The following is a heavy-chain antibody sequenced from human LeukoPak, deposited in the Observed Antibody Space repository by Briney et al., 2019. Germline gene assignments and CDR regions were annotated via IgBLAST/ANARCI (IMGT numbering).Heavy chain of an antibody. D-gene: IGHD5-18*01. Sequence: QSGGSLRLSCAASGFTFSSYWMHWVRQAPGKGLVWVSRINSDGSSTRYADSVEGRFTISRDNAKNSLYLQMNSLRAEDTALYYCAKDIRRGGYSYGLFDYWGQGTLVTVSS. CDR1: GFTFSSYW. CDR2: INSDGSST. V-gene: IGHV3-74*01. CDR3: AKDIRRGGYSYGLFDY. J-gene: IGHJ4*02.